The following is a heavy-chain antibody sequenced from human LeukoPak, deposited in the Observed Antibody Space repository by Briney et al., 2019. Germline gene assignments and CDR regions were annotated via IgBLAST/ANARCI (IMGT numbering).Heavy chain of an antibody. CDR1: GFTFSNYA. Sequence: PGGSLRLSCAASGFTFSNYAMSWVRQAPGKGLAWVSGISGSGTSTYYADSVKGRFTISRDNSKNTLYVEMNSLRAEDTAVYYCTAAIHTYSWFDPWGQGTLVTVSS. CDR3: TAAIHTYSWFDP. CDR2: ISGSGTST. V-gene: IGHV3-23*01. J-gene: IGHJ5*02. D-gene: IGHD2-2*02.